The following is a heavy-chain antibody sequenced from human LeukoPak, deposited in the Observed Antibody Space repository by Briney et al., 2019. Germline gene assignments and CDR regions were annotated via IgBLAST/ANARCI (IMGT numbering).Heavy chain of an antibody. Sequence: ASVKVSCKASGYTFTSYGISWVRQAPGQGLEWMGWISAYNGNTNYAQKLQGRVTMTTHTSTSTAYMELRSLRSDATAVYYCAREGRGYSYGYTWFDPWGQGTLVTVSS. D-gene: IGHD5-18*01. CDR1: GYTFTSYG. CDR2: ISAYNGNT. V-gene: IGHV1-18*01. CDR3: AREGRGYSYGYTWFDP. J-gene: IGHJ5*02.